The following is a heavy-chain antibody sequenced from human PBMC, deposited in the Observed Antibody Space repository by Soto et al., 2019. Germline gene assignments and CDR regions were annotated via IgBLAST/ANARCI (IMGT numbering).Heavy chain of an antibody. CDR2: IYSGGST. CDR1: GFTVSSNY. CDR3: ARDLQSMVRGENDAFDI. J-gene: IGHJ3*02. V-gene: IGHV3-66*01. D-gene: IGHD3-10*01. Sequence: EVQLVESGGGLVQPGGSLRLSCAASGFTVSSNYMSWVRQAPGKGLEWVSVIYSGGSTYYADSVKGRFTISRDNSXNXXYLQMNSLRAEDTAVYYCARDLQSMVRGENDAFDIWGQGTMVTVSS.